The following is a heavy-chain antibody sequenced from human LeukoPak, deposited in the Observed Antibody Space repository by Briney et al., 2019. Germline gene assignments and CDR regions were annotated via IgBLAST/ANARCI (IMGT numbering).Heavy chain of an antibody. CDR1: GFTFSSYA. Sequence: PGGSLRLSCAASGFTFSSYAMSWVRQAPGKGLEWVSAISGSGGSTYYADSVKGRFTISRDNSKNTLYLQMNSLRVEDTAFYYCARSSTTVTTRFFDLWGRGTLVTVSS. CDR3: ARSSTTVTTRFFDL. V-gene: IGHV3-23*01. J-gene: IGHJ2*01. CDR2: ISGSGGST. D-gene: IGHD4-17*01.